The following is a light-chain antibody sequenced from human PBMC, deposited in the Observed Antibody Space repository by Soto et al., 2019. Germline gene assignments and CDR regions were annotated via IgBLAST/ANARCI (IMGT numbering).Light chain of an antibody. Sequence: QSVLTQPASVSGSPGQSITISCTGTGSDVGYYNYVSWYQQHPGKAPKLVIYEVSDRPSGISNRFSGSKSGNTVSLTISGLQAEDEGDYYCSSFTAYSTYVFGTGTKVTVL. CDR1: GSDVGYYNY. J-gene: IGLJ1*01. V-gene: IGLV2-14*01. CDR2: EVS. CDR3: SSFTAYSTYV.